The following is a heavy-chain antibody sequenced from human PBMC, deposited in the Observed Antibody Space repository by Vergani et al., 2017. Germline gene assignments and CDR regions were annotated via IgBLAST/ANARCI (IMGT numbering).Heavy chain of an antibody. V-gene: IGHV1-2*02. Sequence: QVQLVQSGAEVKKPGASVKVSCKASGYTFTGYYMHWVRQAPGQGLEWMGWINPNSGGTNYAQKFQGRVTMTRDTSISTAYMGLSRLRSDDTAVYYCARDRSGYDTGDDAFDIWGQGTMVTVSS. CDR1: GYTFTGYY. CDR3: ARDRSGYDTGDDAFDI. D-gene: IGHD5-12*01. CDR2: INPNSGGT. J-gene: IGHJ3*02.